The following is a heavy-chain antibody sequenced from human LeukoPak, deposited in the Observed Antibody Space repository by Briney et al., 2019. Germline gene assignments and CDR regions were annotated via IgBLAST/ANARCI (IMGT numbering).Heavy chain of an antibody. CDR3: ARQVRGGSGSDYFDY. Sequence: SETLSLTRTVSGGSISSSSYYWGWIRQPPGKGLEWIGSIYYSGSTYYNPSLKSRVTISVDTSKNQFSLKLSSVTAADTAVYYRARQVRGGSGSDYFDYWGQGTLVTVSS. CDR2: IYYSGST. J-gene: IGHJ4*02. CDR1: GGSISSSSYY. D-gene: IGHD1-26*01. V-gene: IGHV4-39*01.